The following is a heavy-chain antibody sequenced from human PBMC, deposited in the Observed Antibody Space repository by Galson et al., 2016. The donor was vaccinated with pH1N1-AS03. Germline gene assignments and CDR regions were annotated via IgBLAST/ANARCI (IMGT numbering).Heavy chain of an antibody. CDR3: AKGRQSSSSSLYNYFDP. CDR1: GFSFNFHS. Sequence: SLRLSCAASGFSFNFHSMTWVRQAPGKGLEWVSIISGSSGNTYYAESVKGRFTISRDNSKNTLYLQMNSLRVEDTAVYYCAKGRQSSSSSLYNYFDPWGQGTLVTVSS. J-gene: IGHJ5*02. V-gene: IGHV3-23*01. CDR2: ISGSSGNT. D-gene: IGHD6-6*01.